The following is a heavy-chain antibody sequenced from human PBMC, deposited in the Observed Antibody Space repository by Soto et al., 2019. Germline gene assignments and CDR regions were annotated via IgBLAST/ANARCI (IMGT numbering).Heavy chain of an antibody. V-gene: IGHV3-74*01. J-gene: IGHJ5*02. D-gene: IGHD2-21*02. CDR2: ITSDGKSK. CDR1: GFNFTNHW. Sequence: VHLVESGGGLVQPGGSLRLSCAASGFNFTNHWMHWVRQAPGKGLVWVSRITSDGKSKAYAESVKGRFAITRDNAKNTVYLQINVLTVEDTSVYYCARESGDWPLKGFDPRGQGTLFTVSS. CDR3: ARESGDWPLKGFDP.